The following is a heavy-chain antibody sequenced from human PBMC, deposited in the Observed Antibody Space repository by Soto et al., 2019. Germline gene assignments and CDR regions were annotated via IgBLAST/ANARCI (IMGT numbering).Heavy chain of an antibody. J-gene: IGHJ4*02. V-gene: IGHV1-69*13. CDR2: IIPMFGTS. D-gene: IGHD3-3*01. Sequence: SVKVSCKAPGGTFSSYSFNWVRQAPGQGLEWVGGIIPMFGTSNYAQKFQGRVTITADGSTTTAYMELRSLRSEDTAVYYCARDTGVTPRKNYFDSWGQGTLVTVSS. CDR3: ARDTGVTPRKNYFDS. CDR1: GGTFSSYS.